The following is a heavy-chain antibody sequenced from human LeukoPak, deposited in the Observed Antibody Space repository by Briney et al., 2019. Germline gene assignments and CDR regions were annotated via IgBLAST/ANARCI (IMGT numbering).Heavy chain of an antibody. CDR3: ARGPSSDWSGLDF. CDR2: ISPTGSTT. CDR1: GFSFSGHW. D-gene: IGHD3-9*01. Sequence: GGSLRLSCAASGFSFSGHWMHWARQLPGKGLVWVSRISPTGSTTSYADSVKGRFTVSRDNAKNTLYLQVNNLRAEDTAVYYCARGPSSDWSGLDFWGQGTLLTVSS. V-gene: IGHV3-74*01. J-gene: IGHJ4*02.